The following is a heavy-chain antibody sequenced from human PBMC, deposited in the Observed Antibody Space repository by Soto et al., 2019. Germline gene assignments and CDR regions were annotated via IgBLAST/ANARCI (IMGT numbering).Heavy chain of an antibody. V-gene: IGHV1-18*04. CDR3: ARDPYHVLMVNAPNLYGMDV. D-gene: IGHD2-8*01. CDR1: GYTFTGYY. CDR2: ISAYNGNT. Sequence: GASVKVSCKASGYTFTGYYMHWVRQAPGQGLEWMGWISAYNGNTNYPQSLQGRLTMTTDTSTTTAYMELRSLRSDDTAVYYCARDPYHVLMVNAPNLYGMDVWGQGTTVTVSS. J-gene: IGHJ6*02.